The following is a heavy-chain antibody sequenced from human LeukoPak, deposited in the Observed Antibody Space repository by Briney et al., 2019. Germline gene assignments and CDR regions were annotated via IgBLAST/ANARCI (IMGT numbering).Heavy chain of an antibody. J-gene: IGHJ4*02. V-gene: IGHV4-59*08. Sequence: PSETLSLTCSVSGGSIIPYYWSWIRQPPGKGLEWIGSIHYSGSTTYNPSLKSRVTISVDTSKNQFSLKLSSVTAADTAVYYCARRLGGTSTGFDYWGQGTLVTVSS. CDR3: ARRLGGTSTGFDY. CDR2: IHYSGST. D-gene: IGHD2-2*01. CDR1: GGSIIPYY.